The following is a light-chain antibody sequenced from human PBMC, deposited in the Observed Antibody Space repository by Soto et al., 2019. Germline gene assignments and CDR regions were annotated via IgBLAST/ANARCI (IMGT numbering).Light chain of an antibody. V-gene: IGKV1-5*01. CDR1: QNINTD. CDR2: HAS. J-gene: IGKJ1*01. CDR3: QQYSTLWT. Sequence: DIQMTQSPSTLSASEGDRVTITCRASQNINTDLAWYQQKPGKVPNLLIYHASSLVTGVPSRFSGSGSGTEFTLTISSLQPDDFAAYYCQQYSTLWTFGQGTKVEIK.